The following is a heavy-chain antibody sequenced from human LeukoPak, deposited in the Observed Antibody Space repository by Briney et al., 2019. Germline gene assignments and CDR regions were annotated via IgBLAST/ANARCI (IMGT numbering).Heavy chain of an antibody. V-gene: IGHV4-34*01. J-gene: IGHJ6*02. D-gene: IGHD2-2*01. CDR1: GGSFSGYY. CDR3: ARDLVVVPAAMDV. CDR2: INHSGST. Sequence: KPSETLSLTCAVYGGSFSGYYWSWIRQPPGKGLEWIGEINHSGSTNYNPSLKSRVTISVDTSKNQFSLKLSSVTAADTAVYYCARDLVVVPAAMDVWGQGTTVTVSS.